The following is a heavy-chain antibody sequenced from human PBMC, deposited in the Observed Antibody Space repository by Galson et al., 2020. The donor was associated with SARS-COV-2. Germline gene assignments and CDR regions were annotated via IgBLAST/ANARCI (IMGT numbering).Heavy chain of an antibody. CDR3: AREGGSGIIAAPTDY. Sequence: PGGSLRLSCAASGFTSSDCAMQWVRQAPGKGLEWVAVIWYDGSNKYYADSVKGRFTISRDNSKNTLYLQMNSLRAEDTATYYCAREGGSGIIAAPTDYWGQGTLVTVSS. CDR2: IWYDGSNK. D-gene: IGHD6-6*01. V-gene: IGHV3-33*01. CDR1: GFTSSDCA. J-gene: IGHJ4*02.